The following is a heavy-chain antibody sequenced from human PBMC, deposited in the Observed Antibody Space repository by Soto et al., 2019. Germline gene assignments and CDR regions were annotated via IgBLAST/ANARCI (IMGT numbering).Heavy chain of an antibody. CDR1: GFTFSRYG. CDR2: MSYDGRNK. J-gene: IGHJ6*02. D-gene: IGHD1-1*01. V-gene: IGHV3-30*18. CDR3: AKDPGGGTFYYYYYGMDV. Sequence: PGGSLRLSCAASGFTFSRYGMHWVRQAPGKGLEWVAVMSYDGRNKYYADSVKGRFTISRDNSKNTLYLQMNSLTAEDTALYYCAKDPGGGTFYYYYYGMDVCGQGTTVTVSS.